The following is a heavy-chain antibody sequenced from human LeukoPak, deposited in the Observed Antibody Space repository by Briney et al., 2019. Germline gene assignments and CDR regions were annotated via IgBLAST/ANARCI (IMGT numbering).Heavy chain of an antibody. D-gene: IGHD3-16*02. J-gene: IGHJ3*02. Sequence: GRSLRLSCAASGFTFSSYGMHWVRQAPGKGLEWVGVISYDGSNKYYADSVKGRFTISRDNSKNTLYLQMNSLRAEDTAVYYCAKRGYQAAFDIWGQGTMVTVSS. CDR2: ISYDGSNK. CDR3: AKRGYQAAFDI. CDR1: GFTFSSYG. V-gene: IGHV3-30*18.